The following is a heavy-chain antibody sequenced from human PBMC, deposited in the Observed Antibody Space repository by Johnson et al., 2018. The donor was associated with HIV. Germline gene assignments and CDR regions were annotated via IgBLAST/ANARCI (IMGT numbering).Heavy chain of an antibody. V-gene: IGHV3-11*01. CDR3: ATFGGGSFHAFDI. CDR1: GFTFRDYY. J-gene: IGHJ3*02. Sequence: QVQLVESGGGLVKPGGSLRLSCAASGFTFRDYYMSWIRQTPGKGLAWVSYIRSSVTPVYSADSVKGRFSISRDNSKNTLYQQMNSLRAEDTAVYYCATFGGGSFHAFDIWGQGTMVTVSS. CDR2: IRSSVTPV. D-gene: IGHD1-26*01.